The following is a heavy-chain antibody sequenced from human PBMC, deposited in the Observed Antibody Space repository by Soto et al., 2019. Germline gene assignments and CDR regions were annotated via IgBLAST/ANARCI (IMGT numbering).Heavy chain of an antibody. CDR2: ISGNGGYT. CDR1: GFTFSSYA. Sequence: SRAASGFTFSSYAMTWVRQAPGKGLEWVSTISGNGGYTYYSDSVRGRFTISRDNSKKTLYLQMDSLRADDTAVFYCAKGKANTVFGVDTIFDYWGQGTQVTVSS. V-gene: IGHV3-23*01. D-gene: IGHD3-3*01. J-gene: IGHJ4*02. CDR3: AKGKANTVFGVDTIFDY.